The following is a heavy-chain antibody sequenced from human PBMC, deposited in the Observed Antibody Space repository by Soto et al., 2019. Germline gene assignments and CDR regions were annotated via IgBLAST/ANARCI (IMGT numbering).Heavy chain of an antibody. D-gene: IGHD3-9*01. CDR3: ARHPGYYDILTGYTTYYFDY. CDR2: INHSGST. V-gene: IGHV4-34*01. J-gene: IGHJ4*02. CDR1: GGSFSGYY. Sequence: PSETLSLTCAVYGGSFSGYYWSWIRQPPGKGLEWIGDINHSGSTYYNPSLKSRVTISLDTSKNHFSLKLSSVTAADTAVYYCARHPGYYDILTGYTTYYFDYWGQGILVTVSS.